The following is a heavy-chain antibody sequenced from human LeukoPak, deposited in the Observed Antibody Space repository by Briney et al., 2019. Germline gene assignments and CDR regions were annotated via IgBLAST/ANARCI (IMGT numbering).Heavy chain of an antibody. D-gene: IGHD3-22*01. V-gene: IGHV3-7*01. CDR1: GFTFSSYW. Sequence: HPGGSLRLSCAASGFTFSSYWMSWVRQAPGKGLEWVANIKQDGSEKYYVDSVKGRFTISRDNAKNSLYLQMNSLRAEDTAVYYCVRERPTYYDSSGPIDFWGQGTLVTVSS. J-gene: IGHJ4*02. CDR2: IKQDGSEK. CDR3: VRERPTYYDSSGPIDF.